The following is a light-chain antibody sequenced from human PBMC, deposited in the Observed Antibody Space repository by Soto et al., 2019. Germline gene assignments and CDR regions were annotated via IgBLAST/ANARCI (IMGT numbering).Light chain of an antibody. CDR2: GAS. CDR1: QSIGRD. V-gene: IGKV3-15*01. CDR3: QQYNNCPRT. Sequence: EIVMTQSPGTLSVSPGEGATLSCWASQSIGRDVAWYQQRPGQAPRLLIYGASTRAPGIPARFSGSGSGTDFTLTISGLLSEDFALYYCQQYNNCPRTFGQGTNV. J-gene: IGKJ1*01.